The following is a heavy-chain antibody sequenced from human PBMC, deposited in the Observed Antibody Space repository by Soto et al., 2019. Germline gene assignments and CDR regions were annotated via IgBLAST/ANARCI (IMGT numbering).Heavy chain of an antibody. CDR2: INPSGGST. D-gene: IGHD2-15*01. Sequence: ASVKVSCKASGYTFTSYYMHWVRQAPGQGLEWMGIINPSGGSTSYAQKFQGRVTMTRDTSTSTVYMELSSLRSEDTAVYYCARGTRYCSGGSCSYFDYWGQGTLVTVSS. J-gene: IGHJ4*02. CDR3: ARGTRYCSGGSCSYFDY. CDR1: GYTFTSYY. V-gene: IGHV1-46*01.